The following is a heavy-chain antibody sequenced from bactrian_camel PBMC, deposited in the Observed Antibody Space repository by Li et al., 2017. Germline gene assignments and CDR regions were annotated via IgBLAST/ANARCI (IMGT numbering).Heavy chain of an antibody. D-gene: IGHD7*01. J-gene: IGHJ4*01. CDR2: ITTDDT. V-gene: IGHV3S67*01. CDR1: MFTYSRLC. CDR3: ATDPRVLYCSPDNWRLLRYTY. Sequence: DVQLVESGGGSVQHGGSLRLSCSASMFTYSRLCMAWVRQAPGKEREAVASITTDDTRYSESVRGRFTISQDSDKNILYLQMDTLKAEDTAMYYCATDPRVLYCSPDNWRLLRYTYWGQGTQVTVS.